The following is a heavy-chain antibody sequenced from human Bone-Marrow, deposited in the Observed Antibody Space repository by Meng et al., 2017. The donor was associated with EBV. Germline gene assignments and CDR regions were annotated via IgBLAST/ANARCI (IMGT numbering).Heavy chain of an antibody. CDR1: GYTFSNYG. D-gene: IGHD1-26*01. V-gene: IGHV1-18*01. CDR2: ISGYDGNT. Sequence: LGWFGADVKQLGAAVKVFCKASGYTFSNYGIAWVRKATGQGLEWMGWISGYDGNTSYEQKFQGRVTMTTDTSTSTAYMELRSLRSDDTAVYYCARVVVSGSFTHFDYWGQGTLVTVSS. CDR3: ARVVVSGSFTHFDY. J-gene: IGHJ4*02.